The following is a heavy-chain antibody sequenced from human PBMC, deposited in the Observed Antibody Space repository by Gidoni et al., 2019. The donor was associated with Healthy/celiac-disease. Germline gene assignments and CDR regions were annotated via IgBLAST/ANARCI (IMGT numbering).Heavy chain of an antibody. Sequence: QLQLQESGPGLVKPSETLSLTCTVSGGSISSSSYYWGWIRQPPGKGLEWIGSIYYSGSTYYNPSLKSRVTISVDTSKNQFSLKLSSVTAADTAVYYCVRYCSSTSCWYFDLWGRGTLVTVSS. CDR1: GGSISSSSYY. CDR2: IYYSGST. J-gene: IGHJ2*01. CDR3: VRYCSSTSCWYFDL. D-gene: IGHD2-2*01. V-gene: IGHV4-39*01.